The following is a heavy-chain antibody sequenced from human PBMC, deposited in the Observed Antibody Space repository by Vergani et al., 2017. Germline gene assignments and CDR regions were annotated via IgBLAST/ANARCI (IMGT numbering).Heavy chain of an antibody. CDR1: GGPINSHNYY. D-gene: IGHD2-15*01. CDR2: IHTSGST. V-gene: IGHV4-61*02. Sequence: QVQLQESGPGLVKPSQTLSLTCTVSGGPINSHNYYWSWIRQPAGKGLEWIGRIHTSGSTNYNPSLKSRVTMSEDTPKNQFSLNLTSVTAADTAVYFCARGSCLGGSCYKPLFDDWGQGILVTVSS. CDR3: ARGSCLGGSCYKPLFDD. J-gene: IGHJ4*02.